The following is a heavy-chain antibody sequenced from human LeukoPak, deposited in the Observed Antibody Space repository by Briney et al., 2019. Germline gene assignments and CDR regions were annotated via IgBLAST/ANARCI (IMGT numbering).Heavy chain of an antibody. CDR2: IRYDGSNK. Sequence: GGSLRLSCAASGFTFSSYGMHWVRQAPGKGLEWVAFIRYDGSNKYYADSVKGRFTISRDKSKNTLYLQMNSLRAEDTAVYYCAPGPRANFDYWGQGTPVTVSS. CDR3: APGPRANFDY. V-gene: IGHV3-30*02. CDR1: GFTFSSYG. J-gene: IGHJ4*02.